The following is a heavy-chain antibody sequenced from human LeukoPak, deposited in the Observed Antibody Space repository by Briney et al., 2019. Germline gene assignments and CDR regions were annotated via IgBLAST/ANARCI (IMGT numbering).Heavy chain of an antibody. CDR1: GGSISSYY. Sequence: PSETLSLTCTVSGGSISSYYWSWIRQPPGKGLEWLGYIYYSGSTNYNPSLKSRVTISVDTSKNQFSLKLSSVTAADTAVYYCARSEMATIHFDYWGQGTLVTVSS. V-gene: IGHV4-59*12. CDR3: ARSEMATIHFDY. D-gene: IGHD5-24*01. CDR2: IYYSGST. J-gene: IGHJ4*02.